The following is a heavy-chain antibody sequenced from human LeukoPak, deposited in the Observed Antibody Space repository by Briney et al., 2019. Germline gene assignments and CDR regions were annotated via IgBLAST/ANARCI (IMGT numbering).Heavy chain of an antibody. CDR1: GGTFSSYA. D-gene: IGHD6-19*01. V-gene: IGHV1-2*04. J-gene: IGHJ4*02. CDR3: ARDSAVAGTHAYDY. CDR2: INPNSGGT. Sequence: ASVKVSCKASGGTFSSYAISWVRQAPGQGLEWMGWINPNSGGTNYAQKFQGWVTMTRDTSISTAYMELSRLRSDDTAVYYCARDSAVAGTHAYDYWGQGTLVTVSS.